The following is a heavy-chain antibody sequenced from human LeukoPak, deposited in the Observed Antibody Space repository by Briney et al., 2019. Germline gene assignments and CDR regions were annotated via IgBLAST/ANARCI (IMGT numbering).Heavy chain of an antibody. CDR2: ISYSGSP. CDR3: AGCSSLSYFDY. V-gene: IGHV4-59*12. Sequence: PSQTLSLTCTVAGGSISSYYWSWIRQPPGKGLEWIGYISYSGSPNYNPSLKSRVTISVDKSKNQFSLKLSSVTAADTAVYYCAGCSSLSYFDYWGQGTLVTVSS. J-gene: IGHJ4*02. CDR1: GGSISSYY. D-gene: IGHD6-13*01.